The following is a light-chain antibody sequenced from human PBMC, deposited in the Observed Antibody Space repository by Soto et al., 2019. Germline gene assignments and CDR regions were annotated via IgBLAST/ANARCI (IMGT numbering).Light chain of an antibody. V-gene: IGKV3-20*01. CDR3: QQYSRSPYA. J-gene: IGKJ1*01. CDR2: AAS. CDR1: QSVSGNY. Sequence: EVVLTQSPVTLSLSPGEKATLSCRASQSVSGNYLAWYQHQPGRPPRMLINAASDRVPGIPDRFVGSGSGTDFTLNITRLEPEDFAVYYCQQYSRSPYAFGPGTKLEV.